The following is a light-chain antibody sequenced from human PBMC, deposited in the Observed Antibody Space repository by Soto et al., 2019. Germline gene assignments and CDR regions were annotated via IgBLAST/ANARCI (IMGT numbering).Light chain of an antibody. CDR2: GAS. V-gene: IGKV3-20*01. J-gene: IGKJ1*01. Sequence: EIVLTQSPASLSLSPGERATLSCRASQSVSSSYLAWYQQKFRQAPRLLIYGASSRATGIPDRFSGSGSGTDFTLTISRLEPEDFAVYYCQQYGSSPRTFGQGTKVDIK. CDR3: QQYGSSPRT. CDR1: QSVSSSY.